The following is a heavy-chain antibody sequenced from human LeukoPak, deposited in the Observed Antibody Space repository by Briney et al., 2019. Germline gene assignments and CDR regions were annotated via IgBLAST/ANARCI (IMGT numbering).Heavy chain of an antibody. CDR1: GGPISSGGYS. J-gene: IGHJ4*02. Sequence: SETLSLTCAVSGGPISSGGYSWSWIRQPPGKGLEWIGYIYHSGSTYYNPSLRSRVTISVDRSKNQFSLKLSSVTAADTAVYYCARVCYDSSGQGGYFDYWGQGTLVTVSS. V-gene: IGHV4-30-2*01. CDR2: IYHSGST. D-gene: IGHD3-22*01. CDR3: ARVCYDSSGQGGYFDY.